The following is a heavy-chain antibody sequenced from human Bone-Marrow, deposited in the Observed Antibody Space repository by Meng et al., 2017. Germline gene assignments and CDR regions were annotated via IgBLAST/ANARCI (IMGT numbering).Heavy chain of an antibody. J-gene: IGHJ5*01. Sequence: GESLKISCAASGFTFSSYSMNWVRQAPGKGLEWVSSISSSSSYIYYADSVKGRFTISRDNAKNSLYLQMNSLRAEDTAVYYCASDPAAGTGDWFGPWGQETLVTVSS. CDR2: ISSSSSYI. CDR1: GFTFSSYS. V-gene: IGHV3-21*01. CDR3: ASDPAAGTGDWFGP. D-gene: IGHD6-13*01.